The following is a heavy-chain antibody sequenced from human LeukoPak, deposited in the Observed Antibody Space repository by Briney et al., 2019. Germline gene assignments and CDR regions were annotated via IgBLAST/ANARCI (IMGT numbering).Heavy chain of an antibody. J-gene: IGHJ4*02. Sequence: GGSLRLSCAASGFTVSSSYMSWVRQAPGKGLEWVSVIYSGGAIHYADSVKGRSTISRDNAKNTLYLQMNSLRTEDTAVYYCARGHSTGNPDPFDYWGQGTLVTVSS. CDR1: GFTVSSSY. CDR2: IYSGGAI. CDR3: ARGHSTGNPDPFDY. V-gene: IGHV3-53*01. D-gene: IGHD3-22*01.